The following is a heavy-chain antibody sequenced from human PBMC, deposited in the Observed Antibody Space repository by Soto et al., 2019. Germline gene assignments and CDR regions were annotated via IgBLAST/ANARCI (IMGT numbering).Heavy chain of an antibody. CDR2: INDSGST. J-gene: IGHJ3*02. D-gene: IGHD6-13*01. CDR1: GGSFSGYY. CDR3: ARWAWAGIDHLPFDI. Sequence: SETLSLTCAVYGGSFSGYYWNWIRQPPGKGLEWIGEINDSGSTKYHPSLNGRLTVSVDTSKNHFSLKLSSVTAADTAVYYCARWAWAGIDHLPFDIWGQGTMVTVSS. V-gene: IGHV4-34*01.